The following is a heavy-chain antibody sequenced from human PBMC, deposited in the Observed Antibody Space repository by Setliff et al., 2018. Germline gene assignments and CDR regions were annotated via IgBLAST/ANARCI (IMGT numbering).Heavy chain of an antibody. CDR1: GGSFSTYY. J-gene: IGHJ4*02. V-gene: IGHV4-34*01. D-gene: IGHD3-10*01. CDR2: INHSGST. Sequence: SETLSLTCAVYGGSFSTYYWIWIRQPPGKGLEWIGEINHSGSTNYNPSLKSRVTISRDNSKNTLYLQMGSLRAEDMAVYYCATGEWSYWGQGTLVTVSS. CDR3: ATGEWSY.